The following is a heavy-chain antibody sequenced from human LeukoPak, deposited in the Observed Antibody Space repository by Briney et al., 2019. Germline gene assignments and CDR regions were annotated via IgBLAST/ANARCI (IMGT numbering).Heavy chain of an antibody. V-gene: IGHV3-30*04. D-gene: IGHD5-18*01. J-gene: IGHJ5*02. Sequence: GGSLRLSCAASGFTFSNYAFHWVRQAPGKGLEWVALISYDGSNKYYADSVKGRFTIARHNSKNTLYLQMKSLRAEDTAVYYCARGVSGYSYGYDWFDPWGQGTLVTVSS. CDR3: ARGVSGYSYGYDWFDP. CDR1: GFTFSNYA. CDR2: ISYDGSNK.